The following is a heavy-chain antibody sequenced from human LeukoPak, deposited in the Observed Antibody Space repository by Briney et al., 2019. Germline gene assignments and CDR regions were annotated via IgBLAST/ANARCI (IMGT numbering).Heavy chain of an antibody. CDR1: GFTFDDYG. CDR3: AKAALFWSGRRDDAFDI. V-gene: IGHV3-20*01. CDR2: INWNGGII. J-gene: IGHJ3*02. D-gene: IGHD3-3*01. Sequence: GGSLRLSCAASGFTFDDYGMSWVRQAPGKGLEWVSGINWNGGIITYADSLKSRFTISRDNAKRSLYLQMHSLRAEDTALYHCAKAALFWSGRRDDAFDIWGLGTMVTVIS.